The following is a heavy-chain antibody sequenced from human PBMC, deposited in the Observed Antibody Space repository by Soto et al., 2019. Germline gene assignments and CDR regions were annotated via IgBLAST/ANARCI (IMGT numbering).Heavy chain of an antibody. Sequence: ASVKVSCKASGYTFTGYYMHWVRQAPGQGLEWMGWINPNSGGTNYAQKFQGRVTMTRDTSISTAYMELSRLRSDDTAVYYCARDFIYGDKTFAYWGKGTLVTVSS. CDR3: ARDFIYGDKTFAY. V-gene: IGHV1-2*02. D-gene: IGHD4-17*01. J-gene: IGHJ4*02. CDR2: INPNSGGT. CDR1: GYTFTGYY.